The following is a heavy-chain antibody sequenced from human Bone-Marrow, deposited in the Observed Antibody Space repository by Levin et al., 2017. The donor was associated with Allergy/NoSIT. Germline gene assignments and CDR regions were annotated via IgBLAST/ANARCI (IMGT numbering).Heavy chain of an antibody. CDR2: ISGSGFDT. Sequence: GGSLRLSCAGSGFAFSSYAMSWVRQAPGKGLEWVSAISGSGFDTYYADSVQGRFTISRDNSKNTIYMEMKSLRVDDTALYYCAKSKMSCSGGSCYSGFDSWGQGSQVTVSS. J-gene: IGHJ4*02. V-gene: IGHV3-23*01. D-gene: IGHD2-15*01. CDR1: GFAFSSYA. CDR3: AKSKMSCSGGSCYSGFDS.